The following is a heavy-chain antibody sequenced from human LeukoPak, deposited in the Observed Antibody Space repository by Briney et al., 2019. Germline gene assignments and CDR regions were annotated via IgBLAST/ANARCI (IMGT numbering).Heavy chain of an antibody. J-gene: IGHJ4*02. D-gene: IGHD2-15*01. CDR3: ARDFEDCSGGSCLYYFDY. CDR1: GGTFSSYA. CDR2: IITIFGTA. Sequence: ASVKVSCKASGGTFSSYAISWLRQAPGQGLEWMGSIITIFGTANYAQQFQGRVTITTDESTSTAYMELSSLRSEDTAVYYCARDFEDCSGGSCLYYFDYWGQGTLVTVSS. V-gene: IGHV1-69*05.